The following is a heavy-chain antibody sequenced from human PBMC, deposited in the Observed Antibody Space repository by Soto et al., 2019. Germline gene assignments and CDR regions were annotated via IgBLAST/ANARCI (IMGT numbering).Heavy chain of an antibody. D-gene: IGHD3-22*01. Sequence: QVQLQESGPGLVKPSGTLSLTCAVSGDSMRSNNWWSWVRQPLGKGLEWIGEIYHSGTTNYNPSLKSRVTISVDKSKNQFSLRLNSVTAADTAFYYCARGGYDSSGYYFRLDYWGQGTLVTVSS. CDR1: GDSMRSNNW. V-gene: IGHV4-4*02. CDR2: IYHSGTT. J-gene: IGHJ4*02. CDR3: ARGGYDSSGYYFRLDY.